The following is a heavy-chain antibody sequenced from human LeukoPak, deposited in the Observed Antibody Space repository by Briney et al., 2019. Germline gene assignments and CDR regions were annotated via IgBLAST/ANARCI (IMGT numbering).Heavy chain of an antibody. Sequence: GSLRLSCAASGFTFSDYFMSWIRQAPGKGLDWVSYISSSGSTIYYADSVKGRFTISRDNAKNSLYLQMNSLRAEDTAVYYCASQAAGYYDILTGYYPRGGIDYWGQGTLVTVSS. D-gene: IGHD3-9*01. CDR1: GFTFSDYF. CDR2: ISSSGSTI. J-gene: IGHJ4*02. CDR3: ASQAAGYYDILTGYYPRGGIDY. V-gene: IGHV3-11*04.